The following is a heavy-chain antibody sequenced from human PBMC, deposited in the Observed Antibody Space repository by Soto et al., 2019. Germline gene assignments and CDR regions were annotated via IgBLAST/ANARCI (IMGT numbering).Heavy chain of an antibody. D-gene: IGHD6-13*01. V-gene: IGHV3-23*01. J-gene: IGHJ4*02. CDR1: GFTFSSYA. CDR2: ISGSGGST. Sequence: EVQLLESGGGLVQPGGSLRLSCAASGFTFSSYAMSWVRQAPGKGLEWVSAISGSGGSTYYADSVKGRFTISRDSSKNTLDLQMTSLREEDTAAYYCEMAGGIATAGAFNYWGQGTLVTVSS. CDR3: EMAGGIATAGAFNY.